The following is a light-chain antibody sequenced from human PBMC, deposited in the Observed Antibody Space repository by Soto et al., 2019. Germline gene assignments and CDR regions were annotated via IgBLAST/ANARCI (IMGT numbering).Light chain of an antibody. Sequence: DIQMTQSPSSLSASVGYRVTITCRASQSIKTYLNWHQQEPGKAPKLLIYAASSLQSGVPSRFSGSGCGTDSTLIISSLHHDEFAVYYWQQSYSTPSFGPGTKVDIK. V-gene: IGKV1-39*01. CDR3: QQSYSTPS. J-gene: IGKJ3*01. CDR1: QSIKTY. CDR2: AAS.